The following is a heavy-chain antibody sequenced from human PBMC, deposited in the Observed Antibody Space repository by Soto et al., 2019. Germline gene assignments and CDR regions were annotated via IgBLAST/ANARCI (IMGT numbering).Heavy chain of an antibody. V-gene: IGHV3-23*01. D-gene: IGHD6-19*01. CDR2: ISGSGGST. J-gene: IGHJ2*01. Sequence: GGSLRLSCAASGFTFSSYAMSWVRQAPGKGLEWVSAISGSGGSTYYADSVKGRFTISRDNSKNTLYLQMNSLRAEDTAVYYCAKGLGQWLIYAYWYFDLWGRGTLVTVSS. CDR1: GFTFSSYA. CDR3: AKGLGQWLIYAYWYFDL.